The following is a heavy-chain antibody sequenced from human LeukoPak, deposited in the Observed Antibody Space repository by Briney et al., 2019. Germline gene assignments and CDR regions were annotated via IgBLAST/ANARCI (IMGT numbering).Heavy chain of an antibody. CDR3: ARRPDYGDYVSWFDP. D-gene: IGHD4-17*01. V-gene: IGHV4-59*12. J-gene: IGHJ5*02. CDR2: IYYSGST. CDR1: GESISGFY. Sequence: SETLSLTCTVSGESISGFYWTWIRQPPGKGLEWIGYIYYSGSTNCNPPLKSRVTISVDTSKNQFSLKLSSVTAADTAVYYCARRPDYGDYVSWFDPWGQGTLVTVSS.